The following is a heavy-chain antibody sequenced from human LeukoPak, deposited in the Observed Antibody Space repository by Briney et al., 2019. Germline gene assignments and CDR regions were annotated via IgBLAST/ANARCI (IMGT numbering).Heavy chain of an antibody. D-gene: IGHD3-16*01. CDR3: ASQSYARFDP. CDR1: GFSFSSYG. J-gene: IGHJ5*02. CDR2: IRSDGSNK. Sequence: GGSLRLSCAGSGFSFSSYGMHWVRQAPGKGLEWMAFIRSDGSNKYYADSVKGRFTISRDNSKNTLYLQMNSLRAEDTAVYYCASQSYARFDPWGQGTLVTVSS. V-gene: IGHV3-30*02.